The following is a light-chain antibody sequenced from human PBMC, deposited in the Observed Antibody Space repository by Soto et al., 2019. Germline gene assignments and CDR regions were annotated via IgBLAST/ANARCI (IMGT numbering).Light chain of an antibody. CDR2: EVT. CDR1: SSDVGTYNY. J-gene: IGLJ3*02. CDR3: SSYTGSRTYV. V-gene: IGLV2-14*01. Sequence: QSALTHPASVSGSPGQSITISCTGTSSDVGTYNYVSWYQQSPGKAPKLIIYEVTNRPSGVSNRFSGSKSGNTVSLTISGLHAEDDAYYYSSSYTGSRTYVFGGGTKLTVL.